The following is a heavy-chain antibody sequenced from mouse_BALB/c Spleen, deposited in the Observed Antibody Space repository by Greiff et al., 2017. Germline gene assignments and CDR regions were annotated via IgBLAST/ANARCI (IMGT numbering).Heavy chain of an antibody. CDR3: ARGGYYYDYAMDY. CDR2: INPYNDGT. V-gene: IGHV1-14*01. Sequence: EVKLQQSGPELVKPGASVKMSCKASGYTFTSYVMHWVKQKPGQGLEWIGYINPYNDGTKYNEKFKGKATLTSDKSSSTAYMELSSLTSEDSAVYYCARGGYYYDYAMDYWGQGTSVTVSS. D-gene: IGHD1-1*01. CDR1: GYTFTSYV. J-gene: IGHJ4*01.